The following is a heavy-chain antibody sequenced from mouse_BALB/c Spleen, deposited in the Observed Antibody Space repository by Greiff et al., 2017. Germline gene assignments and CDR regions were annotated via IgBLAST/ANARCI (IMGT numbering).Heavy chain of an antibody. D-gene: IGHD2-3*01. CDR2: ISSGSSTI. J-gene: IGHJ2*01. CDR3: ARDGYFYYFDY. CDR1: GFTFSSFG. V-gene: IGHV5-17*02. Sequence: EVKLMESGGGLVQPGGSRKLSCAASGFTFSSFGMHWVRQAPEKGLEWVAYISSGSSTIYYADTVKGRYTISRDNPKNTLFLQMTSLRSEDTAMYYCARDGYFYYFDYWGQGTTLTVSS.